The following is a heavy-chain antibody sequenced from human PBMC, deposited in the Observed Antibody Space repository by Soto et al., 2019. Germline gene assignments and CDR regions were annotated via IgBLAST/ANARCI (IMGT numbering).Heavy chain of an antibody. CDR3: AKTWFGEDNYGMDV. D-gene: IGHD3-10*01. CDR1: GFTFTSYG. J-gene: IGHJ6*02. CDR2: ISYDGSKK. Sequence: QVQLVESGGGVVQPGTSLRLSCAASGFTFTSYGLHWVRQAPGKGLEWVAGISYDGSKKYFADSVKGRFTISRDNPRSTLCLDMNSLRGEDTAIYYCAKTWFGEDNYGMDVWGQGTTVTVSS. V-gene: IGHV3-30*18.